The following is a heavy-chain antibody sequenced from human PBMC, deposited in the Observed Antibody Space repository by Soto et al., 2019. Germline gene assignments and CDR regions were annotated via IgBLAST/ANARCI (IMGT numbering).Heavy chain of an antibody. V-gene: IGHV3-30*18. J-gene: IGHJ4*02. CDR3: AKEGAVVVVAATPLWFDY. D-gene: IGHD2-15*01. CDR2: ISYDGSNK. CDR1: GFTFSSYG. Sequence: QVQLVESGGGVVQPGRSLRLSCAASGFTFSSYGMHWVRQAPGKGLEWVAVISYDGSNKYYADSVKGRFTISRDNSKNTLYLQMNSLRAEDTAVYYCAKEGAVVVVAATPLWFDYWGQGTLVTVSS.